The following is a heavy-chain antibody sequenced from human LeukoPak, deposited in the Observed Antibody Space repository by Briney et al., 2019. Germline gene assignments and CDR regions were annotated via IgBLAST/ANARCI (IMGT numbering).Heavy chain of an antibody. D-gene: IGHD3-9*01. Sequence: GSSVKVSCKASGYTFTSYDINWVRQATGQGLEWMGWMNPNSGNTGYAQKFQGRVTMTRNTSISTAYMELSSLRSEDTAVYYCARVLRYFDWPIPYYSCGMDVWGKGTTVTVPS. V-gene: IGHV1-8*01. CDR2: MNPNSGNT. CDR1: GYTFTSYD. CDR3: ARVLRYFDWPIPYYSCGMDV. J-gene: IGHJ6*04.